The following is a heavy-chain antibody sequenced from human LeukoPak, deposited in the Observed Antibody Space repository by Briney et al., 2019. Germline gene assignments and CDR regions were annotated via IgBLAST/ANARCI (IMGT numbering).Heavy chain of an antibody. D-gene: IGHD6-19*01. CDR1: GYTFTSYY. CDR3: ARGYTAVGLDY. J-gene: IGHJ4*02. CDR2: INPNSGGT. V-gene: IGHV1-2*02. Sequence: ASVKVSCKASGYTFTSYYMHWVRQAPGEGLEWMGIINPNSGGTNYAQKFQGRVTMTRDTSISTAYMELSRLRSDDTAVYYCARGYTAVGLDYWGQGTLVTVSS.